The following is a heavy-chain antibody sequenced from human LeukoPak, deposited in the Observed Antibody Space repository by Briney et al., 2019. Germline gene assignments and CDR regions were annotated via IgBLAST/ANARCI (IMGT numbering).Heavy chain of an antibody. Sequence: GGSLRLSCAASGFTFSSYAMSWVRQAPGKGLEWVSAISGSGGSTYYADSVMGRFTISRDNSKNTLYLQMNSLRAEDTAVYYCAKDRLGYCSSTSCYTPPHYWGQGTLVTVSS. CDR1: GFTFSSYA. D-gene: IGHD2-2*02. CDR3: AKDRLGYCSSTSCYTPPHY. V-gene: IGHV3-23*01. J-gene: IGHJ4*02. CDR2: ISGSGGST.